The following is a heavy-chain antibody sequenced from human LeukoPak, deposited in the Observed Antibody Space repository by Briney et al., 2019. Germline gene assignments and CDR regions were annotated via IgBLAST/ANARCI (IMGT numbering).Heavy chain of an antibody. D-gene: IGHD3-3*01. J-gene: IGHJ5*02. CDR2: IILIFGTA. CDR3: ARVLRLMTWFDP. CDR1: GGTFSSYA. V-gene: IGHV1-69*05. Sequence: ASVKVSCKASGGTFSSYAISWVRQAPGQGLEWMGGIILIFGTANYAQKFQGRVTITTDESTSTAYKELSSLRSEDTAVYYCARVLRLMTWFDPWGQGTLVTVSS.